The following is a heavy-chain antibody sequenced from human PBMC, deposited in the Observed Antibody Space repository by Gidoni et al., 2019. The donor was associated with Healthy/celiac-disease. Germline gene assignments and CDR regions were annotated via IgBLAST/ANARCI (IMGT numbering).Heavy chain of an antibody. CDR2: TYYRSKWYN. V-gene: IGHV6-1*01. J-gene: IGHJ3*02. CDR1: GDSVPSNSAA. D-gene: IGHD6-13*01. Sequence: QVQLQQSGPGLVKPSQTRLLTCAISGDSVPSNSAAWNWIRQSPSRGLEWLGRTYYRSKWYNDYAVSVKSRITINPDTSKNQFSLQLNSVTPEDTAVYYCARESSSSWYFAFDIWGQGTMVTVSS. CDR3: ARESSSSWYFAFDI.